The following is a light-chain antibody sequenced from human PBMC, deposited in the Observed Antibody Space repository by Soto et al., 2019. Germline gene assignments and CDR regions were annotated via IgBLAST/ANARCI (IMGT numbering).Light chain of an antibody. CDR1: QSVTYN. J-gene: IGKJ1*01. V-gene: IGKV3-15*01. CDR3: QQYNDWLWT. Sequence: ETMFTQSPATLSASPGERVTLYCRATQSVTYNLAWYQQTHGQAPRLLIYGASTRDTGIPARFSGRGSGTEFTLPLTRLQSEDFEVYYCQQYNDWLWTFGQGTKVDIK. CDR2: GAS.